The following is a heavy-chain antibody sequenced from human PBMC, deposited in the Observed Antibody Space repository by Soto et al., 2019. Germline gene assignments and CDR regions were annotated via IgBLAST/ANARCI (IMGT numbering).Heavy chain of an antibody. Sequence: SLRLSCAVSGFTFSSFAMSWVRQTPGKGLEWVSIISGSGATTYYADSVKGRFTISRDNSRNTLYLQMNSLRAEDTAVYFCAKRHVAAASGRCYFDYWGQGALVTVSS. D-gene: IGHD6-13*01. J-gene: IGHJ4*02. CDR2: ISGSGATT. CDR1: GFTFSSFA. CDR3: AKRHVAAASGRCYFDY. V-gene: IGHV3-23*01.